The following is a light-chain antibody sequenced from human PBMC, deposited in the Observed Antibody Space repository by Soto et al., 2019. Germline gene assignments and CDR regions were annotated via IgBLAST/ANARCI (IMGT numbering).Light chain of an antibody. CDR1: QDITSW. J-gene: IGKJ5*01. V-gene: IGKV1-12*01. Sequence: GYIVPITSRASQDITSWLAWYQPKPGKAPKLLIYGASSLQRGVPLRFSGRGSGTDFTLTISSLQPEDFATYYCQSYNTARPTFGQGTRLEIK. CDR2: GAS. CDR3: QSYNTARPT.